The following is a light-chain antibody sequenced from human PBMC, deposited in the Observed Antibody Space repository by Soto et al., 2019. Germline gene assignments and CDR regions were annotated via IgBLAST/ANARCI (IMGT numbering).Light chain of an antibody. CDR3: QQYIRRPLS. V-gene: IGKV3-15*01. Sequence: EILMTQSPATLSLSPGEGVTLSCRAAQDVTNSVAWYQQKSGQAPRLLIYDASARASGVSARFSGSGSGTDFTLTISGLQAKDFAVYFCQQYIRRPLSFGQGTRLEIK. CDR1: QDVTNS. CDR2: DAS. J-gene: IGKJ5*01.